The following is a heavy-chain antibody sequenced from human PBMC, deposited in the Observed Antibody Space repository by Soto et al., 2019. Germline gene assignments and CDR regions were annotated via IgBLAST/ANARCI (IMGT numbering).Heavy chain of an antibody. J-gene: IGHJ4*02. CDR3: AKDIGDSSGYYYVCTYFDY. CDR1: EFTFSSYA. D-gene: IGHD3-22*01. Sequence: GVSLRLSCAASEFTFSSYAMSWVRQAPGKGLEWVSAISGSGGSTYYADSVKGRFTISRDNSKNTLYLQMNSLRAEDTAVYYCAKDIGDSSGYYYVCTYFDYWGQGTLVNVSS. V-gene: IGHV3-23*01. CDR2: ISGSGGST.